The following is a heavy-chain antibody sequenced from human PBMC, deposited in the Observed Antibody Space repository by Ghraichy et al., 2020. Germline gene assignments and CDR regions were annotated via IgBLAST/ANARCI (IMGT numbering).Heavy chain of an antibody. Sequence: GVLNISCATYGFTFSNYWRNWVRQAPGKGLEWVAIIKKDGSEEYYVDSVKGRFTISRDNAQNSLYLQMNSLRAEDTALYFCVAVAGYLLDYWGQGSLVTATS. V-gene: IGHV3-7*01. CDR2: IKKDGSEE. D-gene: IGHD6-13*01. CDR3: VAVAGYLLDY. CDR1: GFTFSNYW. J-gene: IGHJ4*02.